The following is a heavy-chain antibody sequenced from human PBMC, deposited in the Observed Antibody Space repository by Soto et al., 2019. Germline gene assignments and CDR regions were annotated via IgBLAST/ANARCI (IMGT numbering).Heavy chain of an antibody. V-gene: IGHV3-48*03. CDR3: SRENSPAGMDV. CDR2: ISTSGSTI. D-gene: IGHD3-10*01. Sequence: EVQLVESGGGLVQPGGSLRLSCASSGFTFSSYEMIWVRQAPGKGLEWVSYISTSGSTIYYADSVKGRFTISRDNAKNSLYLQMNTLRAEDTAVYYCSRENSPAGMDVWGHGTTVTVS. CDR1: GFTFSSYE. J-gene: IGHJ6*02.